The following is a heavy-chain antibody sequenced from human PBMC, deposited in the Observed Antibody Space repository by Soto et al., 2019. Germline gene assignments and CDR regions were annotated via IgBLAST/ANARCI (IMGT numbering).Heavy chain of an antibody. CDR3: ARKPAETANEDAFDI. V-gene: IGHV5-51*01. CDR1: GYSFTSYW. J-gene: IGHJ3*02. Sequence: GESLKISCKGSGYSFTSYWIGWVRQMPGKGLEWMGIIYPGDSDTRYSPSFQGQVTISADKSISTAYLQWSSLKASDTAMYYCARKPAETANEDAFDIWGQGTMVTVSS. D-gene: IGHD1-1*01. CDR2: IYPGDSDT.